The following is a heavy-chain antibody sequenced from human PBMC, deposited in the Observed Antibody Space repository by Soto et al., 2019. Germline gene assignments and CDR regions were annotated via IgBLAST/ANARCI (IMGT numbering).Heavy chain of an antibody. CDR2: ISVYTGNT. CDR3: ARDRCTTDRCDTHHFDV. V-gene: IGHV1-18*04. CDR1: GYTFSAYG. Sequence: ASVKVSCKSSGYTFSAYGVSWVRQAPGQGLEWLGWISVYTGNTKQAQKFQDRVTLTTEASTGTAYLELRSLRSDDTAVYYCARDRCTTDRCDTHHFDVWGKGTTVTVAS. D-gene: IGHD2-8*01. J-gene: IGHJ6*03.